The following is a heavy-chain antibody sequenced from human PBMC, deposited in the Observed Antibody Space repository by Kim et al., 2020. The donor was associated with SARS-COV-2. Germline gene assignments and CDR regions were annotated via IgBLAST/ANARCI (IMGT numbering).Heavy chain of an antibody. J-gene: IGHJ4*02. D-gene: IGHD3-9*01. V-gene: IGHV1-24*01. CDR3: ATSGIRYVDSYYFDY. Sequence: AQKSQGRVTMTEDTSTDTAYMELSSLRSEDTAVYYCATSGIRYVDSYYFDYWGQGTLVTVSS.